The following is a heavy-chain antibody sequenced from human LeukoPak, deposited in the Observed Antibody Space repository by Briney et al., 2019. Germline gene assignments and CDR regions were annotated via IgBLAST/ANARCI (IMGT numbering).Heavy chain of an antibody. V-gene: IGHV3-53*01. D-gene: IGHD6-6*01. J-gene: IGHJ6*03. CDR2: IYSGGST. CDR1: GFTVSSNY. CDR3: ARAPDIAARQYYMDV. Sequence: GGSLRLSCAASGFTVSSNYMSWVRQAPGKGLEWVSVIYSGGSTYYADSVKGRFTISRDNSKNALYLQMNSLRAEDTAVYYCARAPDIAARQYYMDVWGKGTTVTVSS.